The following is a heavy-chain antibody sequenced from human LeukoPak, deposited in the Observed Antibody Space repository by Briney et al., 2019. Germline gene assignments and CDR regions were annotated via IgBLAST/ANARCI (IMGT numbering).Heavy chain of an antibody. J-gene: IGHJ4*02. CDR3: ARRNGYNAGALDFDY. V-gene: IGHV5-51*01. CDR2: ISPGDSDT. CDR1: GGTFSSYA. D-gene: IGHD5-24*01. Sequence: KVSCKASGGTFSSYAISWVRQMPGKGLEWMGIISPGDSDTAYSPSFQGQVTISADKSISTAYLQWSSLRASDTATYYCARRNGYNAGALDFDYWGQGTLVTVPS.